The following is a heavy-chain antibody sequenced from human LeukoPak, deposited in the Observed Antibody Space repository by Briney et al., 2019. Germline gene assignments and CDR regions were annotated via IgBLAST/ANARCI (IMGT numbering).Heavy chain of an antibody. CDR3: ARELRRNYFDY. CDR1: GYTFTSYY. Sequence: ASVKVSCKASGYTFTSYYMHWVRQAPGQGLEWMGWINTNTGNPTYAQGFTGRFVFSLDTSVSTAYLQISSLKAEDTAVYYCARELRRNYFDYWGQGTLVTVSS. CDR2: INTNTGNP. V-gene: IGHV7-4-1*02. J-gene: IGHJ4*02.